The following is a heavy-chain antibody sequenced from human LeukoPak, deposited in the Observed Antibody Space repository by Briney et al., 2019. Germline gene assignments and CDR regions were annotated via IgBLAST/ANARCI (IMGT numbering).Heavy chain of an antibody. V-gene: IGHV1-8*01. CDR3: ARVDTYYDFWSGYEGRGY. J-gene: IGHJ4*02. Sequence: APVKVSCKASGYTFTIYDINWVRQATGQGLEWMGWMNPNSGSTGYAQKFQGRVTMTRNTSISTAYMELSSLRSEDTAVYYCARVDTYYDFWSGYEGRGYWGQGTLVTVSS. CDR1: GYTFTIYD. D-gene: IGHD3-3*01. CDR2: MNPNSGST.